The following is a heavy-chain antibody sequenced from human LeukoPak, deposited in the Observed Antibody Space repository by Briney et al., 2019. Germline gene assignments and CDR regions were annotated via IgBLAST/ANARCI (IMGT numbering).Heavy chain of an antibody. V-gene: IGHV3-9*01. CDR3: VKDIFRGTYSGFDY. J-gene: IGHJ4*02. Sequence: GGSLRLSCTASGFTFDDYAMHWVRQVPGKGLDRVSSISWNSRSIDYADSVKGRFIVSRDNAQNSVSLQMNSLRPEDTAFYYCVKDIFRGTYSGFDYWGQGTLVTVSS. CDR2: ISWNSRSI. CDR1: GFTFDDYA. D-gene: IGHD1-26*01.